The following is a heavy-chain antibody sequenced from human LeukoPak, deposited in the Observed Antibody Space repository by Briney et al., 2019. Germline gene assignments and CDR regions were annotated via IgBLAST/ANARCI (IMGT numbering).Heavy chain of an antibody. CDR2: FKAGNGNT. V-gene: IGHV1-3*01. CDR3: ARGVVVVPAAPYNWFDP. D-gene: IGHD2-2*01. CDR1: GYTFTSYA. J-gene: IGHJ5*02. Sequence: ASVKVSCKASGYTFTSYAMHWVRQAPGQRLEWLGWFKAGNGNTKYSQKFQGRVTITRDTSASTAYMELSSLRSEDTAVYYCARGVVVVPAAPYNWFDPWGQGTLVTVSS.